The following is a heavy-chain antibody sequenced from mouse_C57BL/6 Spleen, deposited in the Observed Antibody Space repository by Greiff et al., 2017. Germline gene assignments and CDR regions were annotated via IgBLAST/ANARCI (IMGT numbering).Heavy chain of an antibody. CDR3: ARGDYDYLFAY. V-gene: IGHV3-6*01. D-gene: IGHD2-4*01. J-gene: IGHJ3*01. CDR2: ISYDGSN. Sequence: ESGPGLVKPSQSLSLTCSVTGYSITSGYYWNWIRQFPGNKLEWMGYISYDGSNNYNPSLKNRISITRDTSKNQFFLKLNSVTTEDTATYYWARGDYDYLFAYWGQGTLVTVSA. CDR1: GYSITSGYY.